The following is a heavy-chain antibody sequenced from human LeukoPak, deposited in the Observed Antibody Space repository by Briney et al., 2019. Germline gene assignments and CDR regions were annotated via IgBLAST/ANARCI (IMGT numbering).Heavy chain of an antibody. Sequence: PGGSLRLSCAASGFTFSSYSMNWVRQAPGKGLEWVSSISSSSSYIYYADSVKGRFTISRDNAKNSLYLQMNSRRAEDTAVYYCARDHGAAAGTFDYWGQGTLVTVSS. D-gene: IGHD6-13*01. J-gene: IGHJ4*02. V-gene: IGHV3-21*01. CDR1: GFTFSSYS. CDR2: ISSSSSYI. CDR3: ARDHGAAAGTFDY.